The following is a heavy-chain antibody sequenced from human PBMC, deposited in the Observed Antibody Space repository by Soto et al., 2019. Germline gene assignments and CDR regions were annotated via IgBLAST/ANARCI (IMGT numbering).Heavy chain of an antibody. Sequence: SVTRSLTCAASGGSISSGGYSWRWIRQPPGKGLEWIGYIYHSGSTYYDASLKSGVTISVDRTKNQFSLKLRSVTAAGTAVNYCARVHGPWGQGTLVAVCS. V-gene: IGHV4-30-2*01. CDR2: IYHSGST. CDR1: GGSISSGGYS. J-gene: IGHJ5*02. CDR3: ARVHGP.